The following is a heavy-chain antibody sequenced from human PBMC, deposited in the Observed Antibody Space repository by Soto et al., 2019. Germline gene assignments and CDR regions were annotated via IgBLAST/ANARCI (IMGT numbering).Heavy chain of an antibody. Sequence: EVQVVESGGGLVQPGGSLRLSCAASGFTFSSYAMHWVRQAPGKGLEYVSVITSNGNYTDYASSVKGRFTISRDNSKNTLYLQMGSLRAEDMAVYYCARLIPFGYGMDVWGQGTTVTVSS. J-gene: IGHJ6*02. CDR2: ITSNGNYT. CDR1: GFTFSSYA. D-gene: IGHD2-21*01. CDR3: ARLIPFGYGMDV. V-gene: IGHV3-64*01.